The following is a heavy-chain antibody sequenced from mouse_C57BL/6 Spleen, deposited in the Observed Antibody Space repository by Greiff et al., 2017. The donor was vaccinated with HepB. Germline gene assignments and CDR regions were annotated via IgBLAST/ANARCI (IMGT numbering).Heavy chain of an antibody. CDR1: GYTFTSYW. Sequence: QVQLKQPGAELVRPGTSVKLSCKASGYTFTSYWMHWVKQRPGQGLEWIGVIDPSDSYTNYNQKFKGKATLTVDTSSSTAYMQLSSLTSEDSAVYYCARLYYGYDEGFDYWGQGTTLTVSS. CDR2: IDPSDSYT. J-gene: IGHJ2*01. V-gene: IGHV1-59*01. CDR3: ARLYYGYDEGFDY. D-gene: IGHD2-2*01.